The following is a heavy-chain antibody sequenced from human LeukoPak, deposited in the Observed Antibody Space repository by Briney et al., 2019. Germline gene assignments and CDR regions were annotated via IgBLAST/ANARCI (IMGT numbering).Heavy chain of an antibody. CDR1: GFTFSNAW. J-gene: IGHJ4*02. V-gene: IGHV3-15*01. D-gene: IGHD4-17*01. CDR2: IKSKTDGGTT. Sequence: GGSLRLSCAASGFTFSNAWMSWVRQAPGKGLEWVGRIKSKTDGGTTDYAAPVKGRFTISRDDPKNTLYLQMNSLKTEDTAVYYCTTGAMTTVNPFDYWGQGTLVTVSS. CDR3: TTGAMTTVNPFDY.